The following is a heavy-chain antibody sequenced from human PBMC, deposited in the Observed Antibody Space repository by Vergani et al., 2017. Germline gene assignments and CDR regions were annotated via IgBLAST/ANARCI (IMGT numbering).Heavy chain of an antibody. Sequence: QGQLAQSGAEVKKPGSSVKVSCKASGGTFSRNSISWVRQAPGQGLEWMGRIIPIIGTTSYEQKFQGRVTILADESTNTAYMELSSLSFAATAVYYCAISSGYYSCYFDFWGQGTLVTVSS. V-gene: IGHV1-69*11. CDR3: AISSGYYSCYFDF. J-gene: IGHJ4*02. CDR1: GGTFSRNS. CDR2: IIPIIGTT. D-gene: IGHD3-22*01.